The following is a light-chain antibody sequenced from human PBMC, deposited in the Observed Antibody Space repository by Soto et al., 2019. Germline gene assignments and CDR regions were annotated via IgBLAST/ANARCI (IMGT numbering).Light chain of an antibody. CDR3: QHYHNLPPFT. J-gene: IGKJ3*01. V-gene: IGKV1-33*01. Sequence: DIQMTQSPSSLSASVGDRVTITCQASQDIRKYLNWYQQKPGRAPKLLIYGASNLETGVPSRFSGSGYGTDFTFSISSLQPGDIATYYCQHYHNLPPFTFGPGTKVAIK. CDR1: QDIRKY. CDR2: GAS.